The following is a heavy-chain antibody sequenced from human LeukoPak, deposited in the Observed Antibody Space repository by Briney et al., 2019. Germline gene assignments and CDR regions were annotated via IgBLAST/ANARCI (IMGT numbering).Heavy chain of an antibody. D-gene: IGHD3-3*01. V-gene: IGHV1-46*01. Sequence: ASVKVSCKASEYTFTSYYMHWVRQAPGQGLEWMGIINPSGGSTSYAQKFQGRVTMTRDMSTSTVYMELSSLRSEDTAVYYCAREQEWLSLDYWGQGTLVTVSS. CDR2: INPSGGST. CDR1: EYTFTSYY. CDR3: AREQEWLSLDY. J-gene: IGHJ4*02.